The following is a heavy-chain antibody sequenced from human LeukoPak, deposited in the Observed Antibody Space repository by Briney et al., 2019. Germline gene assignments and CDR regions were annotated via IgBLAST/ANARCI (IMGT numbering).Heavy chain of an antibody. CDR2: IYHSGST. CDR1: GDSISSYY. V-gene: IGHV4-59*12. D-gene: IGHD2-2*01. J-gene: IGHJ3*01. CDR3: ARVRIIPGARDAFDV. Sequence: PSETLSLTCTVSGDSISSYYWSWIRQPPGKGLEWIGYIYHSGSTNYNPSLKSRATISVDTSKNQFSLKLTSVTAADTAVYYCARVRIIPGARDAFDVWGPGTMVTVSS.